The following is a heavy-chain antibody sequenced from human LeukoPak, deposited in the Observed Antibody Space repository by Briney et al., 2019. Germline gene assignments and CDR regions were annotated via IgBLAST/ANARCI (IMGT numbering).Heavy chain of an antibody. Sequence: GGSLRLSCAASGFTFSSYAMSWVRQAPGKGLEWVSAISDSGGSTYYADSVKGRFTISRDNSKNTLYLQMNSLRAEDTAVYYCAKWIAARLSYFDYWGQGTLVTVSS. D-gene: IGHD6-6*01. J-gene: IGHJ4*02. V-gene: IGHV3-23*01. CDR3: AKWIAARLSYFDY. CDR2: ISDSGGST. CDR1: GFTFSSYA.